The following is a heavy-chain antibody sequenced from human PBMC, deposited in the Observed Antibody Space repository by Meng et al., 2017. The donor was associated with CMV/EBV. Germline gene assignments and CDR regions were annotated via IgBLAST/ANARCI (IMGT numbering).Heavy chain of an antibody. V-gene: IGHV3-21*01. D-gene: IGHD3-3*01. J-gene: IGHJ6*02. CDR3: ARDRLVRDTIFGVDYYGMDV. Sequence: GESLKISCAASGFTFSSYSMNWVRQAPGKGLEWVSSISSSSSYIYYADSVKGRFTISRGNAKNSLYLQMNSLRAEDTAVYYCARDRLVRDTIFGVDYYGMDVWGQGTTVTVSS. CDR2: ISSSSSYI. CDR1: GFTFSSYS.